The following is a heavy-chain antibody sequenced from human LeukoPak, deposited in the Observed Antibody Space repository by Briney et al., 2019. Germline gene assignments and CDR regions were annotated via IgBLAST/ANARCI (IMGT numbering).Heavy chain of an antibody. Sequence: ASVKVSCKASGYTFTVYYMHWVRQAPGQGLEWMGWINPNSGDTNFAQKFQGRVTLTRDTSISAVYMELSRLRSDDTAVYYCTRADWSMLDYWGQGTLATVSS. CDR2: INPNSGDT. J-gene: IGHJ4*02. V-gene: IGHV1-2*02. CDR1: GYTFTVYY. D-gene: IGHD1-1*01. CDR3: TRADWSMLDY.